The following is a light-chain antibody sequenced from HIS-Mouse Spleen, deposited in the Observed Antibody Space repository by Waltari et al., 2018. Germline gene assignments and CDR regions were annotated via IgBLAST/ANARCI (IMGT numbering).Light chain of an antibody. V-gene: IGLV3-10*01. J-gene: IGLJ2*01. CDR3: YSTDSSGNHRV. CDR2: EDS. CDR1: ALPKKY. Sequence: SYELTQPPSVSVSPGQTARITCSGDALPKKYAYWYQQKSGQAPVLVIYEDSKRPSWIPERFFGSSSGKMATLTISGAQVEDEADYYCYSTDSSGNHRVFGGGTKLTVL.